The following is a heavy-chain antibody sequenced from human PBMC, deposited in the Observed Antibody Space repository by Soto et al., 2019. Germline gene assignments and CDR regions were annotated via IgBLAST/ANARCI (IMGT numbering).Heavy chain of an antibody. D-gene: IGHD2-2*01. V-gene: IGHV4-39*01. Sequence: PSETLSLTCSVSGGSISSLSYSWGWIRQPPGKGLEWIGTFYYSENTYYNPSLKSRVTISVDTSKNQFSLKLSSVTAADTAVYYCAKLAGYCSGNSCHGDYAMDVWGQGTTVTVSS. J-gene: IGHJ6*02. CDR3: AKLAGYCSGNSCHGDYAMDV. CDR1: GGSISSLSYS. CDR2: FYYSENT.